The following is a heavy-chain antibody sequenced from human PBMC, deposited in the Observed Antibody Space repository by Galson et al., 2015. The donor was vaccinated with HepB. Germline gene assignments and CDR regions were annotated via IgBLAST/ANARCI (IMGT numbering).Heavy chain of an antibody. CDR2: ISSSSSYI. Sequence: SLRLSCAASVFTFSSYSMNWVRQAPGKGLEWVSSISSSSSYIYYADSVKGRFTISRDNAKNSLYLQMNSLRAEDTAVYYCARESVGEDYYDSSGYYNSWGQGTLVTVSS. D-gene: IGHD3-22*01. CDR3: ARESVGEDYYDSSGYYNS. J-gene: IGHJ4*02. V-gene: IGHV3-21*01. CDR1: VFTFSSYS.